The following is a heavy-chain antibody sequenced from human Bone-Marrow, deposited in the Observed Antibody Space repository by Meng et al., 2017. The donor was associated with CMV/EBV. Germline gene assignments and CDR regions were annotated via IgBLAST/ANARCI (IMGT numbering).Heavy chain of an antibody. CDR2: ISGSGGST. D-gene: IGHD1-26*01. CDR1: GFTFSGSA. V-gene: IGHV3-23*01. Sequence: GESLKISCAASGFTFSGSAMHWVRQASGKGLEWVSGISGSGGSTYYADSVKGRFTISRDNSKNTLYLQMNSLRAEDTAVYYCAKGSWELGDYWGQGTLVTVSS. CDR3: AKGSWELGDY. J-gene: IGHJ4*02.